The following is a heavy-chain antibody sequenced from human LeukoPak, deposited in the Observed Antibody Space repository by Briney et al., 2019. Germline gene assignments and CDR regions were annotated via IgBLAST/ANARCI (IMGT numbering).Heavy chain of an antibody. CDR2: IIPIFGTT. CDR1: GGTFSSFA. J-gene: IGHJ4*02. V-gene: IGHV1-69*05. D-gene: IGHD4-17*01. CDR3: ASGYGDYVNRFDY. Sequence: SVKVSCKTSGGTFSSFAITWVRQTPGQGLEWMGGIIPIFGTTNYAQKFQGRVTMTRDTSTSTVYMELSSLRSEDTAVYYCASGYGDYVNRFDYWGQGTLVTVSS.